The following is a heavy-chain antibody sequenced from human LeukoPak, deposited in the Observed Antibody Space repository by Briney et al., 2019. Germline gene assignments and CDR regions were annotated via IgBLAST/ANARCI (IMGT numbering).Heavy chain of an antibody. CDR1: GYTFKNIG. D-gene: IGHD2-15*01. CDR3: AKQRVVGSTEPFDF. CDR2: ISGSGGST. Sequence: GGSLRLSCAASGYTFKNIGMSWVRQAPGKGLEWVSGISGSGGSTYYADSAEGRFTISRDNSKNFLYLQMNSLRAEDTAVYYCAKQRVVGSTEPFDFWGQGTLVTVSS. V-gene: IGHV3-23*01. J-gene: IGHJ4*02.